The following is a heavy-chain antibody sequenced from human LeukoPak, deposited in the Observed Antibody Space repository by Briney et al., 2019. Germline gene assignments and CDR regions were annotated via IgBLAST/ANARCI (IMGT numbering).Heavy chain of an antibody. J-gene: IGHJ4*02. CDR1: GVSFSGYY. D-gene: IGHD3-10*01. CDR3: ARKNAGLLWFGELLLDFDY. Sequence: SETLSLTCAVYGVSFSGYYWSWIRQPPGKGLEWIGEINHSGSTNYNPSLKSRVTISVDTSKNQFSLKLSSVTAADTAVYYCARKNAGLLWFGELLLDFDYWGQGTLVTVSS. V-gene: IGHV4-34*01. CDR2: INHSGST.